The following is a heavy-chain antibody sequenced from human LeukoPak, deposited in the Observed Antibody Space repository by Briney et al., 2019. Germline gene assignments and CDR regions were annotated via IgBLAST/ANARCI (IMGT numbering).Heavy chain of an antibody. D-gene: IGHD3-22*01. V-gene: IGHV4-59*01. CDR3: ARDGKESDYLAFDI. J-gene: IGHJ3*02. CDR1: GGSISSYC. CDR2: IHYSGRT. Sequence: SETLSLTCTVSGGSISSYCWSWIRQTPGKGLEWIGYIHYSGRTNYNPSLKSRVTISVDTSKNQFSLRLSSVTAADTAVYYCARDGKESDYLAFDIWGQGTMVTVSS.